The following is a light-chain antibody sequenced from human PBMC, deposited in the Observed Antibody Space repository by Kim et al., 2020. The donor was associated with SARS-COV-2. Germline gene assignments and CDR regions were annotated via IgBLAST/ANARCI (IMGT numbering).Light chain of an antibody. J-gene: IGLJ3*02. CDR1: STVVANQG. V-gene: IGLV10-54*02. CDR3: SALNSSLSAWL. CDR2: RNN. Sequence: RQPTTPTDTGNSTVVANQGAAWLQQRQDHPLKLLSYRNNNRPSGISERFSASRSGNTASLTIAGLQPEDEADYYCSALNSSLSAWLFGGGTKLTVL.